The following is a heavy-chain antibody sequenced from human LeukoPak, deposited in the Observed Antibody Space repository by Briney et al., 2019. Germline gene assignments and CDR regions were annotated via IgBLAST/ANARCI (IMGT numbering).Heavy chain of an antibody. V-gene: IGHV1-69*01. CDR1: GGTFSSYA. CDR3: ARDDPNGFDP. J-gene: IGHJ5*02. CDR2: IIPIFGTA. Sequence: SVKVSFKASGGTFSSYAISWVRQAPGQGLEWMGGIIPIFGTANYAQKFQGRVTITADESTSTAHMELSSLRSEDTAVYYCARDDPNGFDPWGQGTLVTVSS.